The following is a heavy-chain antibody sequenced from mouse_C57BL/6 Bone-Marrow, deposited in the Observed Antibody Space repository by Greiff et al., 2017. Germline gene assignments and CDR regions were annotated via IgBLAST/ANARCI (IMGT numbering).Heavy chain of an antibody. CDR3: TRPPRRGGVYYAMDY. Sequence: EVQGVESGEGLVKPGGSLKLSCAASGFTFSSYAMSWVRQTPEKRLEWVAYISSGGDYIYYADTVKGRFTISRDHARTTLYLQMSSLKSEDTAMYYCTRPPRRGGVYYAMDYWGQGTSVTVSS. J-gene: IGHJ4*01. CDR1: GFTFSSYA. CDR2: ISSGGDYI. V-gene: IGHV5-9-1*02. D-gene: IGHD2-12*01.